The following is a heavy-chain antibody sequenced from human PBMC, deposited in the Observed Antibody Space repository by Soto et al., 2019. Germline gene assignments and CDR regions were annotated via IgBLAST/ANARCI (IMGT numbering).Heavy chain of an antibody. CDR2: IYYSGST. J-gene: IGHJ4*02. CDR1: GDSVTSGSHY. D-gene: IGHD2-2*01. CDR3: ARYGNRLLSYYFDY. Sequence: NPSETLSLTCTVSGDSVTSGSHYWSWIRQPPGKGLEYIGYIYYSGSTNYNPSLKSRVTISVDTSKNQFSLKLSSVTAADTAVYYCARYGNRLLSYYFDYWGQGTLVTVSS. V-gene: IGHV4-61*01.